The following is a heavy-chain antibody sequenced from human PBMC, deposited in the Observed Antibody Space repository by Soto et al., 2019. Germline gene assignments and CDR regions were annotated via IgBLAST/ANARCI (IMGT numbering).Heavy chain of an antibody. V-gene: IGHV4-59*01. D-gene: IGHD6-13*01. CDR2: IYYSGST. CDR3: AGRIAAAGCLDY. J-gene: IGHJ4*02. CDR1: GGSISRNY. Sequence: SETLSLTCTVCGGSISRNYWSWIRQPPGKGLEWLGHIYYSGSTNYNPSLKSRVTISVDTSKNQFSLKLSSVTAADTAVYYCAGRIAAAGCLDYWGQGTLVTVSS.